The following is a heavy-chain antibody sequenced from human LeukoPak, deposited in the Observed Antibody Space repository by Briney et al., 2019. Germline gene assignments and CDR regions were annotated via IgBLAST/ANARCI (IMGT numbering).Heavy chain of an antibody. CDR1: GFTFSGYW. CDR3: ARARGSGRSWYFDR. J-gene: IGHJ2*01. Sequence: SGGSLRLSCAASGFTFSGYWMSWVRQAPGKGLEWVASVKQDGSDKYYVDSVEGRFTISRDNAKNSLYVQMNSLRAEDTAVYYCARARGSGRSWYFDRWGRGTVVTVSS. V-gene: IGHV3-7*04. CDR2: VKQDGSDK. D-gene: IGHD3-3*01.